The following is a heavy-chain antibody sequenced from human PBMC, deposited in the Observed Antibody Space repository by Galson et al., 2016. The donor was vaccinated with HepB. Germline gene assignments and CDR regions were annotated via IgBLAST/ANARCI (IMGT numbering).Heavy chain of an antibody. J-gene: IGHJ3*01. CDR3: ARWARTSSWDDAFDV. D-gene: IGHD6-13*01. CDR2: IYYNGST. CDR1: VGSVTHYY. V-gene: IGHV4-59*02. Sequence: SETLSLTCTVSVGSVTHYYWSWIRQPPGKGLEWIGSIYYNGSTNYNPSLKSRVTMSINTSKKQFSLNLISVTAADTAVYYCARWARTSSWDDAFDVWGQGTMVTVSS.